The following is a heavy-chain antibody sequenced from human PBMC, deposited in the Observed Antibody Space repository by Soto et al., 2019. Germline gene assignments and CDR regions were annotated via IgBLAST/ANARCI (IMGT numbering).Heavy chain of an antibody. CDR2: IIPIFGTA. J-gene: IGHJ4*02. CDR3: ARMAADYYDSSGYYYPSGY. V-gene: IGHV1-69*01. CDR1: GGTFSSYA. Sequence: QVQLVQSGAEVKKPGSSVKVSCKASGGTFSSYAISWVRQAPGQGLEWMGGIIPIFGTANYAQKFQGRVTITADESTSTAYMELSSLRSDDTAVYYCARMAADYYDSSGYYYPSGYWGQGTLVTVSS. D-gene: IGHD3-22*01.